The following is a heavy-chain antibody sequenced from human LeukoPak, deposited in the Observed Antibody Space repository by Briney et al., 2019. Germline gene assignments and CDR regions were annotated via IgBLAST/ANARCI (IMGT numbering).Heavy chain of an antibody. V-gene: IGHV4-34*01. Sequence: SETLSLTCAVYGGSFSGYYWSWIRQPPGKGLEWIGEINHSGSTNYNPSLKSRVTISVDTSKNQFSLKLSSVTAADAAVYYCARGRGITMVRGRRNWFDPWGQGTLATVSS. CDR2: INHSGST. J-gene: IGHJ5*02. CDR3: ARGRGITMVRGRRNWFDP. D-gene: IGHD3-10*01. CDR1: GGSFSGYY.